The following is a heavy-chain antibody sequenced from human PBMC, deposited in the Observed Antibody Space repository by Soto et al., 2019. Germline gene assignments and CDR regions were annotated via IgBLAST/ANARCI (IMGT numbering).Heavy chain of an antibody. CDR1: NGSISGFY. D-gene: IGHD1-26*01. CDR3: VRVGVGIGNHFDS. CDR2: IHYSGRT. Sequence: QVQLQESGPGLVKPSETLSLTCSVSNGSISGFYWTWIRQPPGKILEWIGYIHYSGRTDYNPSLTRRAAMSGDTSKNQFSLNLKSITAADTAVYYCVRVGVGIGNHFDSWGRGTLVTVSS. J-gene: IGHJ4*02. V-gene: IGHV4-59*12.